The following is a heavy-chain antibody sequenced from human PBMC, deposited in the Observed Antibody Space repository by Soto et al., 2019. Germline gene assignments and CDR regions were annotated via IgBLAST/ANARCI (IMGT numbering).Heavy chain of an antibody. V-gene: IGHV3-30-3*01. CDR1: GFTFSSYV. CDR3: ATTLIRGVITTYFDY. CDR2: ISHDGSDK. J-gene: IGHJ4*02. Sequence: QVQLVESGGGVVQPGRSLRLSCVASGFTFSSYVIHWVRQAPGKGLDWVAVISHDGSDKYYADSVKGRFTISRDNSKNTLYLQMNSLRAEDTAVYYCATTLIRGVITTYFDYWGQGTLLTVSS. D-gene: IGHD3-10*01.